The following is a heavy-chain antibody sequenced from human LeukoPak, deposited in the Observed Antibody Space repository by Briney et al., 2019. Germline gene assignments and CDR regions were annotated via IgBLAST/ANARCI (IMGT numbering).Heavy chain of an antibody. CDR3: ASKQPSHCSGGSCYVDDDYYFDY. J-gene: IGHJ4*02. V-gene: IGHV3-21*01. D-gene: IGHD2-15*01. CDR1: GFTFSSYS. Sequence: GGSLRLSCAASGFTFSSYSMNWVRRAPGKGLEWVSSISSSSSYIYYADSVKGRFTISRDNAKNSLYLQMNSLRAEDTAVYYCASKQPSHCSGGSCYVDDDYYFDYWGQGTLVTVSS. CDR2: ISSSSSYI.